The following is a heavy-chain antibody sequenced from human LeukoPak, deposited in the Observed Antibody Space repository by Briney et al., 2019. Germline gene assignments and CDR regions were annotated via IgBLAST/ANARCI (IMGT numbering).Heavy chain of an antibody. D-gene: IGHD6-13*01. CDR3: ARVEGIAAAGSPFDP. V-gene: IGHV3-21*01. CDR1: GFTFSSYS. J-gene: IGHJ5*02. Sequence: GGSLRLSCAASGFTFSSYSMNWVRQAPGKGLEWVSSISSSSSIYYADSVKGRFTISRDNAKNSLYLQMNSLRAEDTAVYYCARVEGIAAAGSPFDPWGQGTLVTVSS. CDR2: ISSSSSI.